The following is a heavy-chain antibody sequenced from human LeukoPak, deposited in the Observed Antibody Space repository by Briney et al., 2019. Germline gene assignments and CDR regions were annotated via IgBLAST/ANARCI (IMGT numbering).Heavy chain of an antibody. Sequence: NTGESLKISCKGSGYSFSSYWIGWVRQMPGKGLEWMGIIYPADSDTRYSPSFQGQVTISVDKSISTAYLQWSSLKASDTAIYYCTRRYYGDYYFDYWGQGTLVTVSS. D-gene: IGHD4-17*01. V-gene: IGHV5-51*01. CDR2: IYPADSDT. CDR3: TRRYYGDYYFDY. J-gene: IGHJ4*02. CDR1: GYSFSSYW.